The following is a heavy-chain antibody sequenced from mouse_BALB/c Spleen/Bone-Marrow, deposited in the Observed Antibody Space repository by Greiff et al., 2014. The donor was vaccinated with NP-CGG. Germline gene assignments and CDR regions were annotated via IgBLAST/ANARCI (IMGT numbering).Heavy chain of an antibody. CDR3: ARDDYDDY. D-gene: IGHD2-4*01. J-gene: IGHJ2*01. CDR2: INLSTGYT. Sequence: LEESGAELAKPGASVKVSCKASGYTFTNYWMHWVKQRPGQGLEWIGYINLSTGYTEYNQKFKDKATLTADKSSSTAYMQLSSLTSEDSAVYYCARDDYDDYWGQGTTLTVSS. V-gene: IGHV1-7*01. CDR1: GYTFTNYW.